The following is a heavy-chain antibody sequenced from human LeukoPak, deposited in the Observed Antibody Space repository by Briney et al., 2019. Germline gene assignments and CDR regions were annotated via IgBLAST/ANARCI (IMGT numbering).Heavy chain of an antibody. V-gene: IGHV4-59*01. J-gene: IGHJ4*02. CDR2: IYNSGGI. CDR3: ARGETAAGTVLVY. D-gene: IGHD6-13*01. Sequence: PSETLSLTCTVSGGSISSNYWSWIRQPPGKGLEWIGYIYNSGGINYNPSLKSRVAISVDTSKNQFSLKLSSVTAADTAVYYCARGETAAGTVLVYWGQGTLVTVSS. CDR1: GGSISSNY.